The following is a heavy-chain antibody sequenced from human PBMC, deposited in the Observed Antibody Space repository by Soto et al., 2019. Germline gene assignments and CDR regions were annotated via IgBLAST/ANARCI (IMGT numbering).Heavy chain of an antibody. CDR2: IIPIFGTA. J-gene: IGHJ6*02. V-gene: IGHV1-69*06. CDR1: GGTFSSYA. Sequence: GASVKVSCKASGGTFSSYAISWVRQAPGQGLEWMGGIIPIFGTANYAQKFQGRVTITADKSTSTAYMELGSLRSEDTAVYYCARPTTYSSGWYGHGMDVWGQGTTVTVSS. CDR3: ARPTTYSSGWYGHGMDV. D-gene: IGHD6-19*01.